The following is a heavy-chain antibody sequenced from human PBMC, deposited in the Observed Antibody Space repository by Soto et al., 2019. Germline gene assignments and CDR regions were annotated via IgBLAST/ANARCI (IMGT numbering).Heavy chain of an antibody. CDR1: GYTFTSYY. J-gene: IGHJ6*02. V-gene: IGHV1-46*01. CDR3: ARDFETYGMDV. Sequence: ASVKVSCKASGYTFTSYYMHWVRQVPGQGLEWMGTINPRGGSTSNAQKFQGRVTMTRDTSTSTVYMELSSLRSEDTAVYYCARDFETYGMDVWGQGTTVTVSS. CDR2: INPRGGST.